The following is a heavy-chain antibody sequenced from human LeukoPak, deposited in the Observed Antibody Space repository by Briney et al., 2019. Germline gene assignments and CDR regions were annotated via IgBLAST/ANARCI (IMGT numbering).Heavy chain of an antibody. V-gene: IGHV3-23*01. D-gene: IGHD3-10*02. CDR3: AELGITMIGGV. CDR1: GFTFSSYA. J-gene: IGHJ6*04. CDR2: ISGSGGST. Sequence: GGSLRLSYAASGFTFSSYAMSWVRQAPGKGLEWVSAISGSGGSTYYADSVKGRFTISRDNSKNTLYLQMNSLRAEDTAVYHCAELGITMIGGVWGKGTTVTISS.